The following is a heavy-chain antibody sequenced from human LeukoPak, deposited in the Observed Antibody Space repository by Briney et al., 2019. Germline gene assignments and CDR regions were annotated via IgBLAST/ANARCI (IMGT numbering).Heavy chain of an antibody. J-gene: IGHJ6*03. D-gene: IGHD3-22*01. V-gene: IGHV4-34*01. CDR3: ARDPGNYYDSSGYYYYYCMDV. CDR2: INHSGST. Sequence: SETLSLTCAVYGASFSGYYSSWIRQPPGKGLEWIGEINHSGSTNYNPPLKSRITISVDTSKTRFSLKLSSVTAADTAVYYCARDPGNYYDSSGYYYYYCMDVWGKGTTVTVSS. CDR1: GASFSGYY.